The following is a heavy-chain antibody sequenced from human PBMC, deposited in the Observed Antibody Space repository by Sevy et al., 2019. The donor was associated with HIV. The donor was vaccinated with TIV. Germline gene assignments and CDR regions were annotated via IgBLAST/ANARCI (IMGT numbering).Heavy chain of an antibody. CDR2: ISGSGIT. Sequence: GGSLRLSCSGSRFIFSDYYMSWIRQAPGRGLEWVSYISGSGITYYADSVEGRFTISRDNARNSLYLQMNSLRADDTAVYYCARDPLLGITREVARGGYWGQGTLVTVSS. V-gene: IGHV3-11*01. D-gene: IGHD3-22*01. CDR1: RFIFSDYY. J-gene: IGHJ4*01. CDR3: ARDPLLGITREVARGGY.